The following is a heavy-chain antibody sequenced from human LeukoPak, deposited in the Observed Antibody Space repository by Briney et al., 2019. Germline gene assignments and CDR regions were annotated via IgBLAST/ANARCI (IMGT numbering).Heavy chain of an antibody. Sequence: PGGSLRPSCAVSGFTATSNYISWVRHAPGGGLGCVSVIYSGGSTYYANTVKAPFTISRDNSKNTPHPQMNSRRVEDTAVYYCARVPENYYYYGMDVWGQGTTVTVSS. CDR2: IYSGGST. J-gene: IGHJ6*02. D-gene: IGHD2-2*01. CDR1: GFTATSNY. V-gene: IGHV3-66*02. CDR3: ARVPENYYYYGMDV.